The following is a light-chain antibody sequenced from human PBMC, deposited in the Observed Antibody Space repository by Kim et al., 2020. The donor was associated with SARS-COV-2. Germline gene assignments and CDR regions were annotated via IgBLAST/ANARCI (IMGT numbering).Light chain of an antibody. Sequence: SASVGDRVTITWRANQSISHYLNWYQQKPGKAPKLLVYAASSLQSGVPSRFSGSGSGTDFTLTISSLPPEDFATYYCQQSYSTPYTFGQGTKLEI. V-gene: IGKV1-39*01. J-gene: IGKJ2*01. CDR2: AAS. CDR1: QSISHY. CDR3: QQSYSTPYT.